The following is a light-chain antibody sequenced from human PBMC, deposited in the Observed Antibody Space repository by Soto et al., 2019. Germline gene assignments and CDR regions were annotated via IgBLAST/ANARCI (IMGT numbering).Light chain of an antibody. V-gene: IGKV1-33*01. CDR2: DVF. CDR1: QDISKY. J-gene: IGKJ4*01. Sequence: DIQMTPSASSLPASFGDTVTISCQASQDISKYLNWFQQKPGKAPKLLIYDVFNVETGVPSRFSGRGSGTDFTLIISNLQPEDFATYYCQQYDQLPITFGGGTKVDIK. CDR3: QQYDQLPIT.